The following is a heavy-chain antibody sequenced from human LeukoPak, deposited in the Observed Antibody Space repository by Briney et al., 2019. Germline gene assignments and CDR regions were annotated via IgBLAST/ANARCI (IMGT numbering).Heavy chain of an antibody. D-gene: IGHD1-26*01. CDR2: INHSGST. CDR3: ARVVGATEYFDY. V-gene: IGHV4-34*01. J-gene: IGHJ4*02. CDR1: GGSFSGFH. Sequence: SETLSLTCAVYGGSFSGFHWNWIRQPPGKGLEWIGDINHSGSTHYNPSLTSRVTISVDTSKNQFSLKLSSVTAADTAVYYCARVVGATEYFDYWGQGTLVTVSS.